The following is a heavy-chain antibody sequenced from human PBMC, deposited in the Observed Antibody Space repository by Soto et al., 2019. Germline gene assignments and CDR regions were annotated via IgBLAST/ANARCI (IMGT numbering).Heavy chain of an antibody. CDR1: GGSISSYY. Sequence: SETLSLTCTVSGGSISSYYWSWIRQPPGKGLEWIGYIYYSGSTNYNPSLKSRVTISVDTSKNQFSLKLSSVTAADTAVYYCARGNIVVVVAATGIGWFDPWGQGTLVNRL. V-gene: IGHV4-59*01. CDR3: ARGNIVVVVAATGIGWFDP. J-gene: IGHJ5*02. CDR2: IYYSGST. D-gene: IGHD2-15*01.